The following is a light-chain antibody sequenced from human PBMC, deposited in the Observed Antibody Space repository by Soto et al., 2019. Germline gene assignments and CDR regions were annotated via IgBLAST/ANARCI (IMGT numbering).Light chain of an antibody. V-gene: IGKV3-15*01. CDR3: QQYNKWPPLT. Sequence: EIVMTQSPATVSVSPGERAILSCRASQSVRTNLAWYHQRPGQAPRLLIHAASTRATGIPARFSGSGSVTEFTLTISSLQSEDSVVYYCQQYNKWPPLTIGVGTKVEIK. CDR2: AAS. J-gene: IGKJ4*01. CDR1: QSVRTN.